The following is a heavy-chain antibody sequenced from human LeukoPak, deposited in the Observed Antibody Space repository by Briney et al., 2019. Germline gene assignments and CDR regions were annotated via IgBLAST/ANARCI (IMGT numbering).Heavy chain of an antibody. CDR2: INPSGGST. CDR1: GYTFTSYY. CDR3: ATTNPRGYSSSWPSFDY. D-gene: IGHD6-13*01. J-gene: IGHJ4*02. Sequence: ASVKVSCKASGYTFTSYYMHWVRQAPGQGLEWMGIINPSGGSTSYAQKFQGRVAMTRDMSTSTVYMELSSLRSEDTAVYYCATTNPRGYSSSWPSFDYWGQGTLVTVSS. V-gene: IGHV1-46*01.